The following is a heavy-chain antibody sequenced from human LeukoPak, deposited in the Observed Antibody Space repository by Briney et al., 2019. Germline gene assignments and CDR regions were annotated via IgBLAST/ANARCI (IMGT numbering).Heavy chain of an antibody. CDR2: IYPFNSDI. CDR1: GFSLISYW. CDR3: ARRSVDYGMDV. V-gene: IGHV5-51*01. Sequence: GESLKISCKVSGFSLISYWIGWVRQMSGRGLEWMGIIYPFNSDIRYRPSSQGQVTVSFDKSISTAYLQWSSLKASDTAIYYCARRSVDYGMDVWGQGTTVTVSS. J-gene: IGHJ6*02.